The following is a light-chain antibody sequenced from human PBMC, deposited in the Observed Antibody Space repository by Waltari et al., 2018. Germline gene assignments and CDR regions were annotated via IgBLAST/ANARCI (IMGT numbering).Light chain of an antibody. CDR2: AAS. J-gene: IGKJ4*01. V-gene: IGKV1-39*01. Sequence: DIQMTQSPSSVSASVGDRVTITCRASQNIGTSLNWYQQKPGKAPKLLVHAASSLYSGVPSRFSGSGSGTDFTLTISSLQPEDFTTYYCQQSYSTPRLTFGGGTKWTSN. CDR1: QNIGTS. CDR3: QQSYSTPRLT.